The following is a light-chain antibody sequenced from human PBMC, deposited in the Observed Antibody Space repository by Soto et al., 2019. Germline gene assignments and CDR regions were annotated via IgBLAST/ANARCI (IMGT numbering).Light chain of an antibody. Sequence: EIVLTQSPATLSLSPGERATLSCRASQSVSSYLVWYQQKAGQAPRLLIYDASNRATGIPARFSGSGSGTDFPLTISSLEPEDFAVYYCQQRSNWPPLTFGGGTKVEIK. J-gene: IGKJ4*01. V-gene: IGKV3-11*01. CDR3: QQRSNWPPLT. CDR2: DAS. CDR1: QSVSSY.